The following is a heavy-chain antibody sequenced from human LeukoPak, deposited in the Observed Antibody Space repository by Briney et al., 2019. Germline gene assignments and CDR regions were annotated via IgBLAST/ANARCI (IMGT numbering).Heavy chain of an antibody. CDR3: ARKVPYYDFWSGYYFDY. Sequence: PSQTLSLTCTVSGGSISSGDYYWSWIRQPPRKGLEWIGYIYYSGSTYYNPSLKSRVTISVDTSKNQFPLKLSSVTAADTAVYYCARKVPYYDFWSGYYFDYWGQGTLVTVSS. CDR1: GGSISSGDYY. J-gene: IGHJ4*02. V-gene: IGHV4-30-4*01. D-gene: IGHD3-3*01. CDR2: IYYSGST.